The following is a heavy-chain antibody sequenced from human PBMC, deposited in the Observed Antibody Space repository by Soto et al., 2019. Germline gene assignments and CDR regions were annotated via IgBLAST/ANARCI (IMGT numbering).Heavy chain of an antibody. V-gene: IGHV4-39*01. CDR2: IYYSGST. CDR3: ARWGRVAATGDDAFDI. J-gene: IGHJ3*02. D-gene: IGHD6-13*01. Sequence: PSETLSLTCTVSGGSISSSCCYWGWIRQPPGKGLEWIGSIYYSGSTYYNPSLKSRVTISVDTSKNQFSLRLSSVTAADTAVYYCARWGRVAATGDDAFDIWGQGIMVTVSS. CDR1: GGSISSSCCY.